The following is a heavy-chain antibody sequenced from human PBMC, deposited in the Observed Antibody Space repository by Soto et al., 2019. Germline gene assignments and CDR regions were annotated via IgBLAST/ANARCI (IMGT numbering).Heavy chain of an antibody. Sequence: RESLKISCEASGYTFSNHWIAWVRQMPGKGLEWMGVMFPGDSDTRYGPSFQGRVTISADKSISTAYLQGSSLKASDTAMYYCARELRYYGMDVWGQGTTVTVSS. D-gene: IGHD2-21*01. CDR1: GYTFSNHW. J-gene: IGHJ6*02. CDR2: MFPGDSDT. V-gene: IGHV5-51*01. CDR3: ARELRYYGMDV.